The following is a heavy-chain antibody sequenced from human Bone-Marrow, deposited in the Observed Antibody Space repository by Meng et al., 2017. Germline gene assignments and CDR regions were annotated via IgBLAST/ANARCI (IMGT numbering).Heavy chain of an antibody. CDR3: AKGAGRIASTGKRYFDY. D-gene: IGHD6-13*01. CDR1: GFIFNSYA. V-gene: IGHV3-23*01. Sequence: GESLKISCTGSGFIFNSYAMGWVRQAPGKGLEWVSVIGANGGSTSYADSVKSRFTISRDNSKNTIYLQMSSLRADDTAVYYCAKGAGRIASTGKRYFDYWGLGTLVTVSS. CDR2: IGANGGST. J-gene: IGHJ4*02.